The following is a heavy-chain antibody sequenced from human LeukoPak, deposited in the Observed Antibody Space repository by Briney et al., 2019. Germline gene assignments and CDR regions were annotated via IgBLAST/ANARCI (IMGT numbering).Heavy chain of an antibody. D-gene: IGHD3-10*01. CDR2: ISWNSGSI. J-gene: IGHJ5*02. V-gene: IGHV3-9*01. Sequence: PGRSLRLSCAASGFTFDDYAMHWVRQAPGKGLEWVSGISWNSGSIGYADSVKGRFTISRDNAKNSLYLQMNSLRAEDTALYYCAKDHTSSWGFGELLSPWFDPWGQGTLVTVSS. CDR3: AKDHTSSWGFGELLSPWFDP. CDR1: GFTFDDYA.